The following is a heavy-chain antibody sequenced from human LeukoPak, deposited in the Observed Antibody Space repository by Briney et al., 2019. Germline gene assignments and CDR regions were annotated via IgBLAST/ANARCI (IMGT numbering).Heavy chain of an antibody. Sequence: AGGSLRLSCAASGFTFSNYAMNWVRQAPGKGLDWVSYISSSGSTIYYADSVKGRFTISRDNAKNSLYLQMNSLRAEDTAVYYCARGTLLDAFDIWGQGTMVTVSS. V-gene: IGHV3-48*03. CDR2: ISSSGSTI. CDR3: ARGTLLDAFDI. CDR1: GFTFSNYA. D-gene: IGHD2-15*01. J-gene: IGHJ3*02.